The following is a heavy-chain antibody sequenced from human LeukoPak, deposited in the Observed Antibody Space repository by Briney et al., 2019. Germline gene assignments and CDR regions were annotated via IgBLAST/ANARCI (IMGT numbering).Heavy chain of an antibody. CDR2: IRYDGSNK. V-gene: IGHV3-30*02. Sequence: GGSLRLSCAASGFTFSSYGMHWVRQAPSKGLEWVAFIRYDGSNKYYADSVKGRFTISRDNPKNTLYLQMNSLRAGDTTVYYCAKDSGSYGYYYYYMDVWGKGTTVTISS. CDR1: GFTFSSYG. D-gene: IGHD1-26*01. J-gene: IGHJ6*03. CDR3: AKDSGSYGYYYYYMDV.